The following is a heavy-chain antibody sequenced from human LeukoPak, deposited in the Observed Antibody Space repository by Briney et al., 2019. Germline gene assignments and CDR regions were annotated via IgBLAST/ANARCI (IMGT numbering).Heavy chain of an antibody. CDR2: IYYSGST. CDR3: ARHPTGYSSSWRYFDY. V-gene: IGHV4-30-4*01. J-gene: IGHJ4*02. D-gene: IGHD6-13*01. Sequence: SQTLSLTCTVSGGSISSGDYYWSWIRQPPGKGLEWIGYIYYSGSTYYNPSLKSRVTISVDTSKNQFSLKLSSVTAADTAVYYCARHPTGYSSSWRYFDYWGQGTLVTVSS. CDR1: GGSISSGDYY.